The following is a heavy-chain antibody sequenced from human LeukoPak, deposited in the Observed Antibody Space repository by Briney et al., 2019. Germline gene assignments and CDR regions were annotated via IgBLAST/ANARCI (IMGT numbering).Heavy chain of an antibody. CDR1: GGSIRSDIYN. Sequence: PSETLSLTCTVSGGSIRSDIYNWGWIRQPPGKGLEWIGSIHYTGSTFYNPSLKSRVTISVDTSKNQFSLHLNSVTPEDTAVYYCARAYSHDSWGQGTLVTVSS. CDR2: IHYTGST. CDR3: ARAYSHDS. D-gene: IGHD5-18*01. V-gene: IGHV4-39*07. J-gene: IGHJ5*01.